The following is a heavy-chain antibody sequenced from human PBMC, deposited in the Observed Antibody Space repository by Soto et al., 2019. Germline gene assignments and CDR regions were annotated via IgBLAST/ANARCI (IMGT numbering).Heavy chain of an antibody. Sequence: EVQLVESGGGPVKPGGSLRLSCVASAFTFNNFPMHWVRQAPGEGLQWLASITSSSSYKYYADSVKGRFTLSRDNAKNSLFLELAGLRAEDTAVYYCAREKCSSTSCNHGMDVWGLGTTVTVSS. CDR3: AREKCSSTSCNHGMDV. CDR2: ITSSSSYK. V-gene: IGHV3-21*02. CDR1: AFTFNNFP. D-gene: IGHD2-2*01. J-gene: IGHJ6*02.